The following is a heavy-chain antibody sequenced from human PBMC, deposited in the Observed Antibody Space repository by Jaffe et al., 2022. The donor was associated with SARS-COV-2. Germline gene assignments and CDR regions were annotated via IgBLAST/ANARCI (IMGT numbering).Heavy chain of an antibody. J-gene: IGHJ4*02. CDR3: ARRYNYGSWRGYYFDY. V-gene: IGHV7-4-1*02. CDR2: INTSNGKP. Sequence: QVQLVQSGSQLKKPGASVKVSCKGSGYSFSNLGISWVRQAPGQGLEWMGWINTSNGKPAYVQDFTGRFVFSLDTSVNTAYLHITSLQPEDTAVYYCARRYNYGSWRGYYFDYWGPGTLVTVSS. D-gene: IGHD3-10*01. CDR1: GYSFSNLG.